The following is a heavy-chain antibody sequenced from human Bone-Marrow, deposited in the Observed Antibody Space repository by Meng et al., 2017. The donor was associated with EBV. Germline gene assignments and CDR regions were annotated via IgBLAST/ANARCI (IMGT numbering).Heavy chain of an antibody. CDR2: FISDGGST. J-gene: IGHJ4*02. V-gene: IGHV3-43D*03. CDR1: GFTGDGNS. CDR3: AKERDTARSYRFHY. Sequence: GGVVVHPGWPPYHFSVSCGFTGDGNSLYRGRQAPGKDLVWCSLFISDGGSTYYAPSVKSRFTISRDNSKNPLYLQMSCLRAEDTALYYCAKERDTARSYRFHYWGQGTLVTVSS. D-gene: IGHD3-10*01.